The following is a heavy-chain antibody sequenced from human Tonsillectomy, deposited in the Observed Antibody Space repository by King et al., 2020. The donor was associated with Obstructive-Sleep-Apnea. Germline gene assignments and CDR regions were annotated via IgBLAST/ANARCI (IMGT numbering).Heavy chain of an antibody. D-gene: IGHD5-24*01. Sequence: VQLQETGPGLVKPSETLSLNCTGSGGSINRYYWSWIRQTPGKGLEWIGYTSYSGSSIYNPSLKSRVTISVETSKNQLSLKLSSVTAADTAVYYCARDRVGRDGYNRFDYWGQGTLVTVSS. CDR1: GGSINRYY. J-gene: IGHJ4*02. CDR3: ARDRVGRDGYNRFDY. CDR2: TSYSGSS. V-gene: IGHV4-59*01.